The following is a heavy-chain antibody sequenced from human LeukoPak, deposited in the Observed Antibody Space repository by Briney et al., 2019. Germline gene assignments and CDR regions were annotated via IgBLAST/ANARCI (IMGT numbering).Heavy chain of an antibody. CDR1: GFIVSESY. CDR2: IYKDGSP. CDR3: ATRYFYIGSRYYYGYFFDY. J-gene: IGHJ4*02. D-gene: IGHD3-22*01. Sequence: PGGPLRLSCAASGFIVSESYMGWVRQAPGKGLEWVSVIYKDGSPHYADSAKGRFTISRDSSKNALYLQMNSLRAEDTAVYYCATRYFYIGSRYYYGYFFDYWGQGTLVTVSS. V-gene: IGHV3-53*01.